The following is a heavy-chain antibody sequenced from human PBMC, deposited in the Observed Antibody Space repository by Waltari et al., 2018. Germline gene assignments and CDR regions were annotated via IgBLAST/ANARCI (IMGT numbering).Heavy chain of an antibody. CDR3: ARDLGLGELINTFDV. V-gene: IGHV1-18*01. CDR1: GDSFNNFR. J-gene: IGHJ3*01. Sequence: QLQLVQSAVEVQKPGASVTVSCKAYGDSFNNFRIKWLRQAPGQGPEWLGWISVYDGITDYAQKVQGRVTLTTDSSTTTAYLELRSLRSDDTAVYYCARDLGLGELINTFDVWGQGTMVTVSS. D-gene: IGHD3-16*01. CDR2: ISVYDGIT.